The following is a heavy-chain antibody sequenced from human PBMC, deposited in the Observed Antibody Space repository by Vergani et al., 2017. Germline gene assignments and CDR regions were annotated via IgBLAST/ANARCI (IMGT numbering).Heavy chain of an antibody. CDR1: GFTFSDYY. J-gene: IGHJ6*02. Sequence: QVQLVESGGGLVKPGGSLRLSCAASGFTFSDYYMSWIRQAPGKGLEWVSYISSSSSYTNYADSVKGRFTISRDNAKHSLYLQMNSLRAEDTAVYYCASSLNRRIYYYYGMDVWGQGTTVTVSS. D-gene: IGHD1-14*01. V-gene: IGHV3-11*05. CDR2: ISSSSSYT. CDR3: ASSLNRRIYYYYGMDV.